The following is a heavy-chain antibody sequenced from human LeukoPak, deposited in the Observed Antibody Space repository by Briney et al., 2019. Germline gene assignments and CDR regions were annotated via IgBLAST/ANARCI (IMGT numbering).Heavy chain of an antibody. V-gene: IGHV3-48*04. CDR3: ASQSSGSSTRAPDF. J-gene: IGHJ4*02. CDR1: GVIFSSLS. CDR2: ISASSRTT. D-gene: IGHD1-26*01. Sequence: GGTLRLSCETSGVIFSSLSLNWVRQPPGKGLEWLSYISASSRTTYYADSVKGRFIVSRDNAKNSLFLQMDSLRADDTALYYCASQSSGSSTRAPDFWGQGTVVIVSS.